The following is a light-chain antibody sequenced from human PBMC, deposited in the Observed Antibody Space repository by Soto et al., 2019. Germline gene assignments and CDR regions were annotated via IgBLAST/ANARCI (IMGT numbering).Light chain of an antibody. V-gene: IGKV1-39*01. CDR3: QQSYSTHWT. CDR2: AAS. CDR1: QSISSY. J-gene: IGKJ1*01. Sequence: DIQMTQSPSSLSASVGDRVTITCRASQSISSYLNWYQQKQVKAPKLLIYAASSLQSGVQSRFSGSGSRTDFTLTISSLQPEDFATYYSQQSYSTHWTLVQGTKEEIK.